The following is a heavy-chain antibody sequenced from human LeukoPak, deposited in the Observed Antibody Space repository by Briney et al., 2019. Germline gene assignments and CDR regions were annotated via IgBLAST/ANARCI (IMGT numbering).Heavy chain of an antibody. CDR1: GFTFSDYY. CDR2: INHSGST. V-gene: IGHV4-34*01. Sequence: GSLRLSCAASGFTFSDYYMSWIRQAPGKGLEWIGEINHSGSTNYNPSLKSRVTISVDTSKNQFSLKLSSVTAADTAVYYCARGGTNIVVVPAARYNWFDPWGQGTLVTVSS. D-gene: IGHD2-2*01. CDR3: ARGGTNIVVVPAARYNWFDP. J-gene: IGHJ5*02.